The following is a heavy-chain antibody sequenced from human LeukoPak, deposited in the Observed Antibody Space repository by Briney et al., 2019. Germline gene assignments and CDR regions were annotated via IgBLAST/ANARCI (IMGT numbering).Heavy chain of an antibody. Sequence: SETLSLNCTVSGGSISTSNYYWGWMRQPPGKGLEWIGNIFYSGSTYYSPSLKSRVTISLDTSRNQFSLKLSSVTAADTAVYYCARGPVLRFIYYYYYMDVWGKGTTVTVSS. V-gene: IGHV4-39*07. CDR1: GGSISTSNYY. CDR2: IFYSGST. J-gene: IGHJ6*03. CDR3: ARGPVLRFIYYYYYMDV. D-gene: IGHD3-3*01.